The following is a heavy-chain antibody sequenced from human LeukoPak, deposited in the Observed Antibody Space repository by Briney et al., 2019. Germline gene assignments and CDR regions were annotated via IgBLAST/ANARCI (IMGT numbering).Heavy chain of an antibody. J-gene: IGHJ4*02. V-gene: IGHV5-51*01. CDR3: ARRDDSGSNDY. D-gene: IGHD4-23*01. CDR1: GYSFTTYW. Sequence: GESLKISCKGAGYSFTTYWIGWVRQMPGKGLEWMGIVHPGGSDTRYSPSFQGQVTISADKSISTAYLQWNSLEASDTAMYYCARRDDSGSNDYWGQGSLVTVSS. CDR2: VHPGGSDT.